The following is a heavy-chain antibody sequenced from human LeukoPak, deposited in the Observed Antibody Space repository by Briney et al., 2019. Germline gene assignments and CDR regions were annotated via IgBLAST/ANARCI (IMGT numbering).Heavy chain of an antibody. Sequence: GGSLRLSCAASGFTVSSNYMSWVRQAPGKGLEWVSVIYSGGSTYYADSVKGRFTISRDNSKNTLYLQMNSLRAEDTAVYYCARDFGRDYDILTGTYYMDVWGKGTTVTVSS. V-gene: IGHV3-53*01. D-gene: IGHD3-9*01. J-gene: IGHJ6*03. CDR1: GFTVSSNY. CDR2: IYSGGST. CDR3: ARDFGRDYDILTGTYYMDV.